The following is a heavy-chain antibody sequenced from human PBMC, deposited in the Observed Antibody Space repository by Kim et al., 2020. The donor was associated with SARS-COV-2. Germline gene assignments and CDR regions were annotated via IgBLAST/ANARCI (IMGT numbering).Heavy chain of an antibody. CDR1: GGSISSYY. CDR2: IYYSGST. Sequence: SETLSLTCTVSGGSISSYYWSWIRQPPGKGLEWIGYIYYSGSTNYNPSLKSRVTISVDTSKNQFSLKLSSVTAADTAVYYCARGVDSSGWYLLDYWGQGTLVTVSS. D-gene: IGHD6-19*01. CDR3: ARGVDSSGWYLLDY. V-gene: IGHV4-59*01. J-gene: IGHJ4*02.